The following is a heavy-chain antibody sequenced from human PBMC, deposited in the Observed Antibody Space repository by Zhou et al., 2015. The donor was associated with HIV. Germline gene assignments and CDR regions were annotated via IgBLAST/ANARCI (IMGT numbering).Heavy chain of an antibody. CDR2: IIPIFGTA. D-gene: IGHD2-2*01. CDR1: GGTFSSYA. V-gene: IGHV1-69*01. Sequence: QVQLVQSGAEVKKPGSSVKVSCKASGGTFSSYAISWVRQAPGQGLEWMGGIIPIFGTANYAQKFQGRVTITADESTSTAYMELSSLRSEDTAVYYCAREVVPAAIGLSDYYYYYMDVWGKGTTVTVSS. CDR3: AREVVPAAIGLSDYYYYYMDV. J-gene: IGHJ6*03.